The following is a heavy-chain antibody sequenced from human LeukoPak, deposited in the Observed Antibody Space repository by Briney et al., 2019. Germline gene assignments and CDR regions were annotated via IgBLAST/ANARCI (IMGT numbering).Heavy chain of an antibody. CDR2: IKTDGTIT. J-gene: IGHJ6*02. CDR3: VRVEIGTYHGMDV. D-gene: IGHD2-2*01. Sequence: GGSLRLSCAASGFTFSKYNMNWVRQAPGKGLVWVSRIKTDGTITNYADSVKGRFTISRDNAKNTLYLQMNSLRVEDTAVYYCVRVEIGTYHGMDVWGQGTTVTVSS. CDR1: GFTFSKYN. V-gene: IGHV3-74*01.